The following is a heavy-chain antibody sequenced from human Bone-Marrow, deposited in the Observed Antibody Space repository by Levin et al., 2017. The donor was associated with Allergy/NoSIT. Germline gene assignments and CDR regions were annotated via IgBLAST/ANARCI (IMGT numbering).Heavy chain of an antibody. Sequence: GASVKVSCKASGYKFRDYYMHWVRQAPGQGLEWMGRINPNSGGTNSAQTFQGRVTMTRDTSISTAYMELTRLRSDDTAVYYCARDASLYSYSSSDAFDIWGKGTMVTVSS. CDR2: INPNSGGT. J-gene: IGHJ3*02. CDR1: GYKFRDYY. D-gene: IGHD5-18*01. CDR3: ARDASLYSYSSSDAFDI. V-gene: IGHV1-2*06.